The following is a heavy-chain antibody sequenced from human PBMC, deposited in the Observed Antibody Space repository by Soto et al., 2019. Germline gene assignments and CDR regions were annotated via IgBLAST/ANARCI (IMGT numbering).Heavy chain of an antibody. CDR3: ARRKLKVGFDY. D-gene: IGHD3-16*01. V-gene: IGHV4-39*01. J-gene: IGHJ4*02. CDR2: IYYSGST. Sequence: SETLSLTCTVSGGSISSDNYYWGWIRQPPGKGLEWIGSIYYSGSTYYNPSLKSRVTISVDTSKNQFSLKLSSVTAADTAVYYCARRKLKVGFDYWGQGTLVTVSS. CDR1: GGSISSDNYY.